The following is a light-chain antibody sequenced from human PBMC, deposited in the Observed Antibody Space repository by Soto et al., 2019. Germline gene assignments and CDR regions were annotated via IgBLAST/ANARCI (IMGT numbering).Light chain of an antibody. CDR3: QKYNSAPLT. CDR1: LPISNY. Sequence: TQMTQSPSSLSASGEESDTSTSPASLPISNYLAWYQQKPGKIPNXMIYAASTLQAGVPSRFSGSGSGTDFTLTISSLQPEDFAAYYCQKYNSAPLTFGGGTKVDIK. V-gene: IGKV1-27*01. CDR2: AAS. J-gene: IGKJ4*01.